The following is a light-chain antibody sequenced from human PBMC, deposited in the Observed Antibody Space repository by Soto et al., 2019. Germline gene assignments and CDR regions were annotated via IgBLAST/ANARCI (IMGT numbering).Light chain of an antibody. V-gene: IGKV3-15*01. CDR1: ESGSSN. Sequence: EIVMTQSPATLSVSPGERSTLSCRSSESGSSNLAWYQQKPGQAPRLLIYGASTRATGIPARFSGSGSGTEFTLTISSLQSEDFAVYYCQQYNNWPPGTFGQGTKLEIK. J-gene: IGKJ2*01. CDR3: QQYNNWPPGT. CDR2: GAS.